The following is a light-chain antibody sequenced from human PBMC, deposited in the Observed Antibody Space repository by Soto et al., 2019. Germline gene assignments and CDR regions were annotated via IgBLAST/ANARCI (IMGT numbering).Light chain of an antibody. CDR2: DAS. J-gene: IGKJ2*01. CDR3: QQCGIWPT. Sequence: EIVLTQSPATLSLSPGERATLSCRASQSVSTYLAWYQQKPGQAPRLLIYDASNRATGIPARFSGSGSGTYFTLTISSLEPEDFAVYYCQQCGIWPTFGQGTKLEIK. CDR1: QSVSTY. V-gene: IGKV3-11*01.